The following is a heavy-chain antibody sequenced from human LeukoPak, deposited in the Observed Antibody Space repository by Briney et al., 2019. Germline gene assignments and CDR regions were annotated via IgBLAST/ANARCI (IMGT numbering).Heavy chain of an antibody. CDR2: IRYDGSNK. V-gene: IGHV3-30*02. Sequence: PGGSLRLSCAASGFTFSSYGMHWVRQAPGKGLEWVAFIRYDGSNKYYADSVKGRFTISRDNSKNTLYLQMNSLRSDDTAVYYCARETTVTYGNDYWGQGTLVTVSS. CDR3: ARETTVTYGNDY. CDR1: GFTFSSYG. J-gene: IGHJ4*02. D-gene: IGHD4-17*01.